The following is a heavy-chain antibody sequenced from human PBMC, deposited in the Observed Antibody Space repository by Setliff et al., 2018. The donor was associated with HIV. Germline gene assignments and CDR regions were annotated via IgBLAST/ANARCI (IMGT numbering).Heavy chain of an antibody. CDR2: IHYTGSN. CDR1: GGSIGTHY. V-gene: IGHV4-59*06. J-gene: IGHJ5*01. Sequence: SETLSLTCTVSGGSIGTHYWTWIRQQPGKAPEWIGYIHYTGSNFYNPSLTDRLTISVDTSKNQFSLKLSYVTAADTAVYYCARGGNSRAAWFDSWGQGTLVTAPQ. CDR3: ARGGNSRAAWFDS. D-gene: IGHD5-12*01.